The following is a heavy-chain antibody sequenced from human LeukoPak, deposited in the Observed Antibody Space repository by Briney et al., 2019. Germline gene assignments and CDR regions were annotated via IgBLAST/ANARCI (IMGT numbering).Heavy chain of an antibody. Sequence: PGRSLRLTCAASGFTFSTYTMHWVRQAPGKGLEWVAVILYDGSKQYYLNSMRGRFTVSRDNSKNTLYLQMNSLRAEDTATYYCARVDCSTTSCSPFDYWGQGTLVTVS. J-gene: IGHJ4*02. CDR3: ARVDCSTTSCSPFDY. V-gene: IGHV3-30*01. D-gene: IGHD2-2*01. CDR1: GFTFSTYT. CDR2: ILYDGSKQ.